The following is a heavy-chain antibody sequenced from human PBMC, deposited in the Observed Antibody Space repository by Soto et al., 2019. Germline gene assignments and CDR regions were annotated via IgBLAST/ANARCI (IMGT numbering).Heavy chain of an antibody. CDR1: GFTFSSYA. Sequence: EVQLLESGGGLVQPGGSLRLSCAASGFTFSSYAMSWVRQALGKGLEWVSAISGSGGSTYYADSVKGRFTISRDNSKNTLYLQMNSLRAEDTAVYYCAKDGSRYCSSTSCYVSRFDYWGQGTLVTVSS. CDR2: ISGSGGST. J-gene: IGHJ4*02. V-gene: IGHV3-23*01. CDR3: AKDGSRYCSSTSCYVSRFDY. D-gene: IGHD2-2*01.